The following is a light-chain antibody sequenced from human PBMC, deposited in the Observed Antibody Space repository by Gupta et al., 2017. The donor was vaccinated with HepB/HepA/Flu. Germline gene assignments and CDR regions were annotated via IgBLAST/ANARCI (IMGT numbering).Light chain of an antibody. V-gene: IGLV1-44*01. CDR3: ATWDDSLNACV. Sequence: QSVLTQSPSASGTPGQSVTISCSGSNSNIGSNTVTWYQQLPGSAPKLLIYNNIHRPSGVPDRFSGSKSGTSASLAISGLQSEDEADYYCATWDDSLNACVFGRGTKLTVL. CDR2: NNI. J-gene: IGLJ3*02. CDR1: NSNIGSNT.